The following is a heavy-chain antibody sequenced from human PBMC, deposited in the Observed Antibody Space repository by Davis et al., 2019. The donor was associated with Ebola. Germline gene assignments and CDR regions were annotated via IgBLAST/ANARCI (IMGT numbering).Heavy chain of an antibody. V-gene: IGHV4-39*02. D-gene: IGHD3-22*01. CDR3: AREGTSGYYTSSIDY. Sequence: PSETLSLTCTVSGGSISSTSYYWGWIRQPPGKGLEWIGSIYYSGSTYYNPSLKSRVTISVDTSKNQFSLKLSSVAAADTAVYYCAREGTSGYYTSSIDYWGQGTLVTVSS. CDR1: GGSISSTSYY. J-gene: IGHJ4*02. CDR2: IYYSGST.